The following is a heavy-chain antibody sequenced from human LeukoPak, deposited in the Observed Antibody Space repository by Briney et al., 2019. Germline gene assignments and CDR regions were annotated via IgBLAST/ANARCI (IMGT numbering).Heavy chain of an antibody. CDR3: AKPYYSDTSGYGPGYGMDV. D-gene: IGHD3-22*01. J-gene: IGHJ6*02. V-gene: IGHV3-23*01. CDR2: ISGSGGST. CDR1: GFTFSSYA. Sequence: GGSLRLSCVASGFTFSSYAMSWVRQAPGKGLEWVSTISGSGGSTYYADSVKGRFTISRDNSKNTLYLQMNSLRAEDTAVYYCAKPYYSDTSGYGPGYGMDVWGRGTTVTVSS.